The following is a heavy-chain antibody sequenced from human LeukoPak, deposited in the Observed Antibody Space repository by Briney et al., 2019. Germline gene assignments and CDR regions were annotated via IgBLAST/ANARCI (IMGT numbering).Heavy chain of an antibody. CDR1: AFTFSNYA. J-gene: IGHJ4*02. D-gene: IGHD3-10*01. Sequence: GGSLRLSCAASAFTFSNYAMSWVRQAPGKGLEWVSTISTTVTNTYYADSVKGRFTISRDNSKNTLYLQMSSLRAEDTAVYYCAKRGATPLYYFDYWGQGTLVTVSS. CDR2: ISTTVTNT. CDR3: AKRGATPLYYFDY. V-gene: IGHV3-23*01.